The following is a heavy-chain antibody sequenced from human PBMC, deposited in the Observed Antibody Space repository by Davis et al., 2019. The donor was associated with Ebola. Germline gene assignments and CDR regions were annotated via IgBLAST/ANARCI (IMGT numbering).Heavy chain of an antibody. CDR2: ISWDGSSS. J-gene: IGHJ4*02. CDR3: AQLAGYDTSGIDF. V-gene: IGHV3-43*01. D-gene: IGHD3-22*01. Sequence: PGGSLRLSCAASGFTFSDHTMHWVRLAPGRGLEWVSLISWDGSSSHYADFVKGRFIISRDNSKDSLYLQMSRLRSEDTALYFCAQLAGYDTSGIDFWGRGTLVTVAS. CDR1: GFTFSDHT.